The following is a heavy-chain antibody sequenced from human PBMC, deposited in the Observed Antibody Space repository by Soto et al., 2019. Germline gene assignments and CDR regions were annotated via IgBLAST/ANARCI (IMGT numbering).Heavy chain of an antibody. D-gene: IGHD3-22*01. CDR3: ARDPDLSGYYSYFDY. CDR2: ISYDGSNK. V-gene: IGHV3-30*03. CDR1: GFTFSSYG. Sequence: QVQLVESGGGVVQPGGSLRLSCAASGFTFSSYGIHWVRQAPGKGLEWVAVISYDGSNKYYADSVKGRFTISRDNSKNTLYLQMNSLRVEDTAVYYCARDPDLSGYYSYFDYWGQGTLVTVSS. J-gene: IGHJ4*02.